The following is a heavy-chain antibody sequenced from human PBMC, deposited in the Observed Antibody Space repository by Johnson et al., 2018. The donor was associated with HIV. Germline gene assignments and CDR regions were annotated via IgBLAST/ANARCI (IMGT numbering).Heavy chain of an antibody. J-gene: IGHJ3*01. CDR2: ISYDGSNK. D-gene: IGHD3-9*01. V-gene: IGHV3-30-3*01. Sequence: QVQLVEYGGGVVQPGRSLRLSCAASGFTFSSYAMHWVRQAPGKGLEWVAVISYDGSNKYYADSVKGRFTISRDTSKNTLYLQMNSLRAEDTAVYYCARDGRDLVTRGSFDVWGQGTVVTVSS. CDR3: ARDGRDLVTRGSFDV. CDR1: GFTFSSYA.